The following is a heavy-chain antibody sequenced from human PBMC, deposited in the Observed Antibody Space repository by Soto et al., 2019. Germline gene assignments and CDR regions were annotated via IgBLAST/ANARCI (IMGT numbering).Heavy chain of an antibody. CDR1: GFTFSSYG. Sequence: LRLSYAASGFTFSSYGMHWVRQAPGKGLEGVAVIWYDGSNKDYADSVKGRFTISRDNSKNTLYLQMNSLRAEDTAVYYCARGMYSSSRGFDYWGQGTLVTVSS. D-gene: IGHD6-6*01. CDR2: IWYDGSNK. J-gene: IGHJ4*02. V-gene: IGHV3-33*08. CDR3: ARGMYSSSRGFDY.